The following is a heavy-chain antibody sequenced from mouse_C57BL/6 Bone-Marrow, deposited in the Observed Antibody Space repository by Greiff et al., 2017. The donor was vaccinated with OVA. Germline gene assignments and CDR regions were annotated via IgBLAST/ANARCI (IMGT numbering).Heavy chain of an antibody. Sequence: QVQLQQSGAELARPGASVKLSCKASGYTFTSYGISWVKQRTGQGLEWIGEIYPRSGNTYYNEKFKGKATLTADKSSSTAYMELRSLTSEDSAVYFCARFYYDCDWFAYWGQGTLVTVSA. CDR2: IYPRSGNT. CDR3: ARFYYDCDWFAY. CDR1: GYTFTSYG. D-gene: IGHD2-4*01. J-gene: IGHJ3*01. V-gene: IGHV1-81*01.